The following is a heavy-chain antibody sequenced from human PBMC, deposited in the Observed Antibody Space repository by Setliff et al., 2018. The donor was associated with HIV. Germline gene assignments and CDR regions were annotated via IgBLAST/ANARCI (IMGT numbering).Heavy chain of an antibody. Sequence: PSETLSLTCAVYGGSFSGYYWSWIRQTPGKGLERIGEIDHSGGTKYNPSLKSRVTISLDTSKNQFSLKLSSVTAADTAVYYCARDIQAAGTGWFDPWGQGTLVTVSS. V-gene: IGHV4-34*01. CDR2: IDHSGGT. CDR3: ARDIQAAGTGWFDP. D-gene: IGHD6-13*01. J-gene: IGHJ5*02. CDR1: GGSFSGYY.